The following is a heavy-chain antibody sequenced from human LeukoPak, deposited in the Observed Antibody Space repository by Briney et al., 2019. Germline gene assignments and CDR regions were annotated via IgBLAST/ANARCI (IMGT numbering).Heavy chain of an antibody. Sequence: SVKVSCKASGGTFSSYAIGWVRQAPGQGLEWMGRIIPILGIANYAQKFQGRVTITADKSTSTAYMELSSLRSEDTAVYYCARSGSRYDSSGYYPNWFDPWGQGTLVTVSS. D-gene: IGHD3-22*01. CDR3: ARSGSRYDSSGYYPNWFDP. CDR2: IIPILGIA. J-gene: IGHJ5*02. V-gene: IGHV1-69*04. CDR1: GGTFSSYA.